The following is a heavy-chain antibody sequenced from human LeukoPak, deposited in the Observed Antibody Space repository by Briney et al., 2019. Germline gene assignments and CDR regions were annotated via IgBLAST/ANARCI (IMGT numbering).Heavy chain of an antibody. V-gene: IGHV4-4*07. CDR1: GDSISSSY. CDR3: ARGGGYDTFDI. J-gene: IGHJ3*02. CDR2: IYTTGST. Sequence: SETLSLTCTVSGDSISSSYWSWIRQPAEKGLEWIGRIYTTGSTNYNPSLKSRVTMSVDTSKNQFSLNLSSVTAADTAVYYCARGGGYDTFDIWGQGTMVTVSS. D-gene: IGHD5-12*01.